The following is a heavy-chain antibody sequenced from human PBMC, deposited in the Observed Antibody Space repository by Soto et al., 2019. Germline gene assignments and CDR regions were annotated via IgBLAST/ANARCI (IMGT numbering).Heavy chain of an antibody. CDR1: GFTFSSYA. J-gene: IGHJ6*03. V-gene: IGHV3-23*01. CDR2: ISGSGGST. D-gene: IGHD3-10*01. CDR3: AKYTGMVRGVINYYYYMDV. Sequence: GGSLRLSCAASGFTFSSYAMSWVRQAPGKGLEWVSAISGSGGSTYYADSVKGRFTISRDNSKNTLYLQMNSLRAEDTAVYYCAKYTGMVRGVINYYYYMDVWGKGTTVTVSS.